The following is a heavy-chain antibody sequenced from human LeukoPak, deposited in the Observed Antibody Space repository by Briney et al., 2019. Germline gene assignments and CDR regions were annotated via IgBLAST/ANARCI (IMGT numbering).Heavy chain of an antibody. D-gene: IGHD6-6*01. CDR2: VYYTGST. CDR1: GVSIKNNY. J-gene: IGHJ4*02. Sequence: TSETLSLTCIVSGVSIKNNYWSWIRQPPGKGLEWIGYVYYTGSTNYNPSLKSRVTMFEDKSKNQFSLRLYSVTVADTAVYYCARHFAYSSSSYFDYWGQGSLVTVSS. V-gene: IGHV4-59*08. CDR3: ARHFAYSSSSYFDY.